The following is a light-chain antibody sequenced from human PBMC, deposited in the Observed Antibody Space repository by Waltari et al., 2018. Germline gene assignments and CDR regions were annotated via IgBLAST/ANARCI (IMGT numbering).Light chain of an antibody. Sequence: SSELTQDPAVSVALGQAVRITCQGDSLRTYYASWYQQKPGQAPVLVIYGKSNRPSGLLDRFSGSSSGNTASLTISGAQAEDEADYYCASRDSSGNHAVFGGGTKLTVL. CDR1: SLRTYY. J-gene: IGLJ2*01. CDR2: GKS. CDR3: ASRDSSGNHAV. V-gene: IGLV3-19*01.